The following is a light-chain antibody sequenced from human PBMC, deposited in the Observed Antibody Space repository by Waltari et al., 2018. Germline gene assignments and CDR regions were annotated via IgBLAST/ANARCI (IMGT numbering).Light chain of an antibody. V-gene: IGKV3-20*01. Sequence: EVVLTPSPGTLSLSPGERATLSCRTSQGVGRTLAWYQQKPGQAPRLLIYAASTRATGIPDRFSGSGSGTDFSLTITRLEPEDFAVYYCQHYVRLPVTFGQGTKVEIK. CDR2: AAS. CDR1: QGVGRT. CDR3: QHYVRLPVT. J-gene: IGKJ1*01.